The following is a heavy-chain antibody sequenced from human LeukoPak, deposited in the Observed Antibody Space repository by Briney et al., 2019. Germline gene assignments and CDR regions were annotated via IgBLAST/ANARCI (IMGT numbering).Heavy chain of an antibody. CDR3: ARDTTWFGESSFDY. Sequence: SETLSLTCTVSGYSISSGYYWGWIRQPPGKGLEWIGSIYHSGSTYYNPSLKSRVTMSVDTSKNQFSLKLRSVTAADTAIYFCARDTTWFGESSFDYWGQGTLVTVSS. CDR1: GYSISSGYY. D-gene: IGHD3-10*01. J-gene: IGHJ4*02. CDR2: IYHSGST. V-gene: IGHV4-38-2*02.